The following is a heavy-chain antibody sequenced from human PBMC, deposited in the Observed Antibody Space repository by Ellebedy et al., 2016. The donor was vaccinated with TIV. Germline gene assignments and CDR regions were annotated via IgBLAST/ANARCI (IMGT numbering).Heavy chain of an antibody. CDR2: INAGNGNT. CDR1: GYTFTSYA. CDR3: ARGQRLIMVRGVIITTETFDY. Sequence: AASVKVSCKASGYTFTSYAMYWVRQAPGQRLEWMGWINAGNGNTKYSQKFQGRVTITRDTSASTAYMKLSSLRSEDTAVYYCARGQRLIMVRGVIITTETFDYWGQGTLVTVSS. D-gene: IGHD3-10*01. V-gene: IGHV1-3*01. J-gene: IGHJ4*02.